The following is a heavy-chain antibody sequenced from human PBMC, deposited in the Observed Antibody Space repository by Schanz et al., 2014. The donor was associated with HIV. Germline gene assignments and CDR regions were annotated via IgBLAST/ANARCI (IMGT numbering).Heavy chain of an antibody. CDR2: IWYDGSNK. CDR3: ARDWRPNYDFWSGSIGVIGMDV. Sequence: HAQLVESGGGVVQPGRSLSLSCAASGFTFSSYGMHWVRQVPGKGLEWVAVIWYDGSNKYYADSVKGRFTISRDNSKNTLYLQMNSLRAEDTAVYYCARDWRPNYDFWSGSIGVIGMDVWGQGTTVTVSS. CDR1: GFTFSSYG. J-gene: IGHJ6*02. V-gene: IGHV3-33*01. D-gene: IGHD3-3*01.